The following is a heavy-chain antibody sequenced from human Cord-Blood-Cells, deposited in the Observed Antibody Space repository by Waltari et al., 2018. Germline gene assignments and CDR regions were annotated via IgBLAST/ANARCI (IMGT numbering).Heavy chain of an antibody. J-gene: IGHJ4*02. CDR3: ARDRGTIFGVVINY. CDR2: INPNSGGK. D-gene: IGHD3-3*01. V-gene: IGHV1-2*02. Sequence: QVQLVQSGAEVKKPGASVKVSCKASGYTFTGSYMHWVRQAPGQGLEWRGWINPNSGGKNYAQKFQGRVTMTRDTSISTAYMELSRLRSDDTAVYYCARDRGTIFGVVINYWGQGTLVTVSS. CDR1: GYTFTGSY.